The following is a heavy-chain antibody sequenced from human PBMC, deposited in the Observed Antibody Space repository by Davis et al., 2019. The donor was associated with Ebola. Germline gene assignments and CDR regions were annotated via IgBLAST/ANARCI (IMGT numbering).Heavy chain of an antibody. V-gene: IGHV1-8*01. CDR2: MNPNSGNT. Sequence: ASVKVSCNASGYTFTSYDIHWVRQAPGQGLEWMGWMNPNSGNTGYAQKFQGRVTMTRNTSISTAYMELSSLRSEDTAVYYCARGVFNYGPFNWFDPWGQGILVTVSS. J-gene: IGHJ5*02. D-gene: IGHD3-10*01. CDR1: GYTFTSYD. CDR3: ARGVFNYGPFNWFDP.